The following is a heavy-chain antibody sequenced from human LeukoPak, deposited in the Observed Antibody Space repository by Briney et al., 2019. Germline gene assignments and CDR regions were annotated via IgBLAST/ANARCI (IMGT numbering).Heavy chain of an antibody. CDR1: GYTFTGYY. CDR3: ARDNPDYGDYVFAY. V-gene: IGHV1-69*04. Sequence: SVKVSCKASGYTFTGYYMHWVRQAPGQGLEWMGRIIPILGIANYAQKFQGRVTITADKSTSTAYMELSSLRSEDTAVYYCARDNPDYGDYVFAYWGQGTLVTVSS. D-gene: IGHD4-17*01. CDR2: IIPILGIA. J-gene: IGHJ4*02.